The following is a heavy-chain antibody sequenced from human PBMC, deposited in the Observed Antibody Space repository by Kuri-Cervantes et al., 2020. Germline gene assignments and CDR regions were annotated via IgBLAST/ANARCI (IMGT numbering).Heavy chain of an antibody. Sequence: ESLKISCTVSGGSISSYYWSWIRQPPGKGLEWIGYIYYSGSTNYNPSLKSRVTISVDTSKNQFSLNLSSVTAADTAVYYCATAYGSGSYYIYFDHWGQGTLVTVSS. V-gene: IGHV4-59*08. CDR2: IYYSGST. CDR1: GGSISSYY. D-gene: IGHD3-10*01. CDR3: ATAYGSGSYYIYFDH. J-gene: IGHJ4*02.